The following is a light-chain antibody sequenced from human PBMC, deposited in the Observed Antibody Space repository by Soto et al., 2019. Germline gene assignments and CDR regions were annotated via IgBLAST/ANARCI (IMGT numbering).Light chain of an antibody. Sequence: EIVMTQSPGTLSVSPGERATLSCRASQSVSSNLAWYQQKFGQAPRLLIYGASTRATGVPARFSGSGSGTEVILTISSLQSEDFAIYYCQQYNDWPPQLTFGGGTKVEIK. CDR3: QQYNDWPPQLT. J-gene: IGKJ4*01. CDR2: GAS. V-gene: IGKV3-15*01. CDR1: QSVSSN.